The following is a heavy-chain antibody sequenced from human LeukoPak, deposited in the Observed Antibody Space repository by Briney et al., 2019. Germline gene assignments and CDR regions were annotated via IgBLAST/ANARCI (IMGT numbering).Heavy chain of an antibody. D-gene: IGHD7-27*01. CDR1: GRSISSSSYY. V-gene: IGHV4-39*02. Sequence: LPETLSLTCTVSGRSISSSSYYWGWIRQPPGKGLEWIGSIYYSGSTYYNPSLKSRVTISVDTSKNQFSLQLNSVTPEDTAVYYCARDLPGDGLCNFDYWGQGTLVTVSS. CDR3: ARDLPGDGLCNFDY. J-gene: IGHJ4*02. CDR2: IYYSGST.